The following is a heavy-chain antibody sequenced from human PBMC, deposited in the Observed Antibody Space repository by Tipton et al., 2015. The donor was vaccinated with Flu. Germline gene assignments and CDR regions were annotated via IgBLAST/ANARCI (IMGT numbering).Heavy chain of an antibody. D-gene: IGHD4-17*01. Sequence: SLRLSCAASGFTFSSYSMNWVRQAPGKGLEWVSSISSSSSYIYYAESVKGRFTISRDNAKNSLYLQMNSLRAEDTAVYYCARGRRYGDYIFDYWGQGTLVTVSS. J-gene: IGHJ4*02. CDR1: GFTFSSYS. CDR3: ARGRRYGDYIFDY. CDR2: ISSSSSYI. V-gene: IGHV3-21*01.